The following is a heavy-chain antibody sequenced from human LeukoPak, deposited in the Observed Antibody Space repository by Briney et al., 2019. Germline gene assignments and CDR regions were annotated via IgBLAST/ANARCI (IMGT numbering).Heavy chain of an antibody. V-gene: IGHV4-4*07. Sequence: SETVSLTCTVSGGSISSYYWSWIRQPAGKGLEWIGRIYTSGSTNYNPSLKRRVTMSVDTSKNQFSLKLSSVTAADTAVYYCARDIQPRFGVVNNWFDPWGQGTLVTVSS. CDR3: ARDIQPRFGVVNNWFDP. D-gene: IGHD3-3*01. J-gene: IGHJ5*02. CDR2: IYTSGST. CDR1: GGSISSYY.